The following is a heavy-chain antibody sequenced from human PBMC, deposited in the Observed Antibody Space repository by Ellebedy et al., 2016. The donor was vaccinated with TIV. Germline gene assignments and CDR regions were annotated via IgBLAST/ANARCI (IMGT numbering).Heavy chain of an antibody. J-gene: IGHJ2*01. D-gene: IGHD4-17*01. Sequence: ASVKVSCKASGYTFTSYGISWVRQAPGQGLEWMGWISAYNGNTNYAQKLQGRVTMTTDTSTSTAYMELRSLRSDDTAVYYCARDRTTVTDYWYFDLWGRGTLVTVSS. CDR2: ISAYNGNT. V-gene: IGHV1-18*01. CDR1: GYTFTSYG. CDR3: ARDRTTVTDYWYFDL.